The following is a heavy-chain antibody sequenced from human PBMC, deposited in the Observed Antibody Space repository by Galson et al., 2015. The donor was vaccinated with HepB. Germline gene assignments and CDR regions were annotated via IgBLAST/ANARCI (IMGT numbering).Heavy chain of an antibody. CDR1: GFTVSRNY. CDR2: IYSGGST. Sequence: SLRLSCAASGFTVSRNYMSWVRQAPGKGLEWVSVIYSGGSTYYADSVKGRFTISRDNSKNTLYLQMNSLRAEDTAVYYCARDQGDDYVNYYYYSGMDVWGQGTTVTVSS. CDR3: ARDQGDDYVNYYYYSGMDV. V-gene: IGHV3-66*02. D-gene: IGHD4-17*01. J-gene: IGHJ6*02.